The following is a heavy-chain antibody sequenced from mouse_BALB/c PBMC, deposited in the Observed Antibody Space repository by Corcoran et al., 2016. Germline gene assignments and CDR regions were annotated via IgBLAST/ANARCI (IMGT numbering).Heavy chain of an antibody. V-gene: IGHV3-6*02. CDR1: GYSMTSDYY. CDR2: ISYDGSN. D-gene: IGHD1-2*01. Sequence: DVQLQESGPGLVKPAQSLSLTCSVTGYSMTSDYYWNWIRQCPGNKREWMGYISYDGSNNYNPSLKNRISITPDTSKNQFFLKLNSVTTEDTATYFCATLLRPFDYCGQGTTLTVSS. CDR3: ATLLRPFDY. J-gene: IGHJ2*01.